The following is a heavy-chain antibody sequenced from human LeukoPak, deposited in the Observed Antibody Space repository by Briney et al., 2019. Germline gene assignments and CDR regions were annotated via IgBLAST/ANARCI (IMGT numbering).Heavy chain of an antibody. V-gene: IGHV3-53*01. CDR3: ARGIGSTVFFDY. CDR2: MYSGGNT. J-gene: IGHJ4*02. D-gene: IGHD4-17*01. CDR1: GGSISSYY. Sequence: ETLSLTCTVSGGSISSYYWSWVRQAPGKGLEWVSVMYSGGNTYYADSVKGRFTISRDNSKNTLFLQMNSLRAEDTAVYYCARGIGSTVFFDYWGQGTLVTVSS.